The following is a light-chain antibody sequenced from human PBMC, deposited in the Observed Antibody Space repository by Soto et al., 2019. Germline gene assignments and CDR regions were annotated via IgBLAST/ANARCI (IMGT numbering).Light chain of an antibody. CDR2: AAS. Sequence: QITQAPSSLSATEGNSVSLTCRASQGISNYLAWYQQKPGKAPKVLIYAASTLQPGVPSRFSGSGSGTDFTLTINSLQPDDIATYYCQNYDSAPITFGQGTRLEVK. V-gene: IGKV1-27*01. J-gene: IGKJ5*01. CDR1: QGISNY. CDR3: QNYDSAPIT.